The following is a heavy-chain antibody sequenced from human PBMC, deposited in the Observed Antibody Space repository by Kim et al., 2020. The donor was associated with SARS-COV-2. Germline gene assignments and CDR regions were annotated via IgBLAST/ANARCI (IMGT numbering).Heavy chain of an antibody. J-gene: IGHJ4*02. CDR2: ISYDGSNK. V-gene: IGHV3-30*04. Sequence: GGSLRLSCAASGFTFSSYAMHWVRQAPGKGLEWVAVISYDGSNKYYADSVKGRFTISRDNSKNTLYLQMNSLRAEDTAVYYCARGYSSGWYWRGFDYWGQGTLVTVSS. D-gene: IGHD6-19*01. CDR1: GFTFSSYA. CDR3: ARGYSSGWYWRGFDY.